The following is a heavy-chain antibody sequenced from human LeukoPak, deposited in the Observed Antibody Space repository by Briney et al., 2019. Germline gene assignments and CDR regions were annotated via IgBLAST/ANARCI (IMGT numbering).Heavy chain of an antibody. CDR3: ATVNYDILTGYYFDY. D-gene: IGHD3-9*01. CDR1: GGTFSSYA. J-gene: IGHJ4*02. CDR2: TIPILGIA. V-gene: IGHV1-69*04. Sequence: ASVKVSCKASGGTFSSYAISWVRQAPGQGLEWMGRTIPILGIANYAQKFQGRVTITADKSTSTAYMELSSLRSEDTAVYYCATVNYDILTGYYFDYWGQGTLVTVSS.